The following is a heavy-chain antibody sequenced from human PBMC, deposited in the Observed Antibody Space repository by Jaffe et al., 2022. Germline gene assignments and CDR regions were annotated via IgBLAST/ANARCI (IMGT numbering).Heavy chain of an antibody. Sequence: EVQLVETGGGLIQPGGSLRLSCAASGFTVSSNYMSWVRQAPGKGLEWVSVIYSGGSTYYADSVKGRFTISRDNSKNTLYLQMNSLRAEDTAVYYCARESQTLEHAFDIWGQGTMVTVSS. J-gene: IGHJ3*02. CDR1: GFTVSSNY. CDR2: IYSGGST. D-gene: IGHD3-3*01. V-gene: IGHV3-53*02. CDR3: ARESQTLEHAFDI.